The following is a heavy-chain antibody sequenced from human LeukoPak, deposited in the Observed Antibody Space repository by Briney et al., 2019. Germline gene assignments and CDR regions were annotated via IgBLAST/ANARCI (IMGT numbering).Heavy chain of an antibody. CDR3: AKDARWGTGGRRVRSGYNPFDY. CDR2: ISGSGGST. V-gene: IGHV3-23*01. D-gene: IGHD2-8*02. Sequence: GGSLRLSCAASGFTVSSNYMSWVRQAPGKGLEWVSAISGSGGSTYYADSVKGRFTISRDNSKNTLYLQMNSLRAEDTAVYYCAKDARWGTGGRRVRSGYNPFDYWGQGTLVTVSS. J-gene: IGHJ4*02. CDR1: GFTVSSNY.